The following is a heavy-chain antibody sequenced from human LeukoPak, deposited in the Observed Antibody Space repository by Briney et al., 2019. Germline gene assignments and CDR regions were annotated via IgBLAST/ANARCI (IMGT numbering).Heavy chain of an antibody. D-gene: IGHD6-19*01. CDR1: GFTFSSYA. J-gene: IGHJ4*02. CDR3: ARGVTAEAGIDY. V-gene: IGHV3-30*04. CDR2: ISYDGSNK. Sequence: GGSLRLSCAASGFTFSSYAMHWVRQAPGKGLEWVAVISYDGSNKYYADSVKGRFTISRDNSKNTLYLQMNSLRAEDTAVYYCARGVTAEAGIDYWGQGTLVTVSS.